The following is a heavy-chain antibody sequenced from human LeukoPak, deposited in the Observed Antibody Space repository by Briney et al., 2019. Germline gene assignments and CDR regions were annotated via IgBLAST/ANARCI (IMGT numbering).Heavy chain of an antibody. D-gene: IGHD5-24*01. J-gene: IGHJ4*02. CDR1: GFTFSSYW. V-gene: IGHV3-74*01. Sequence: GGSLRLSCAASGFTFSSYWMHWVRQVPGKGLVWVSRIKDGGTTTDYADSVKGRFTISRDDAKNTLYLQMNSLRAEDTAVYYCTTIRPGYWGRGTLVTVSS. CDR3: TTIRPGY. CDR2: IKDGGTTT.